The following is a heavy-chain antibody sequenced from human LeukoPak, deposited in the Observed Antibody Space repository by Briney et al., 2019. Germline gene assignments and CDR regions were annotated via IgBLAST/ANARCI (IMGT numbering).Heavy chain of an antibody. J-gene: IGHJ5*02. V-gene: IGHV4-39*07. CDR3: ARGVGYCSGGSCYDSIDSWFDP. Sequence: SETLSLTCTVSGGSISSSSYYWGWIRQPPGKGLEWIGSIYYSGSTYYSPSLKSRVTISVDTSKNQFSLKLSSVTAADTAVYYCARGVGYCSGGSCYDSIDSWFDPWGQGTLVTVSS. CDR1: GGSISSSSYY. D-gene: IGHD2-15*01. CDR2: IYYSGST.